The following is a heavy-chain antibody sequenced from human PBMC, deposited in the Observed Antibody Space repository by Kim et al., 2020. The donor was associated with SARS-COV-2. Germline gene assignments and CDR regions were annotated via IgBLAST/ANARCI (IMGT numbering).Heavy chain of an antibody. Sequence: GGSLRLSCAASGFTFSSYGMHWVRQAPGKGLEWVAVISYDGSNKYYADSVKGRFTISRDNSKNTLYLQMNSLRAEDTAVYYCARAKVFVDTAGNWFDTWG. V-gene: IGHV3-33*05. D-gene: IGHD5-18*01. J-gene: IGHJ5*01. CDR1: GFTFSSYG. CDR2: ISYDGSNK. CDR3: ARAKVFVDTAGNWFDT.